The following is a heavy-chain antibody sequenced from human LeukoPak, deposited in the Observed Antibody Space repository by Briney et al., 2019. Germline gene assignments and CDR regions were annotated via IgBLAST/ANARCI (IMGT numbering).Heavy chain of an antibody. CDR3: ARENVDTAMVDYYYMDV. V-gene: IGHV3-48*04. Sequence: GGSLRLSCAASGFTFSSYSMNWVRQAPGKGLEWVSYISSSSSTIYYADSVKGRFTISRDNAKNSLYLQMNSLRAEDTAVYYCARENVDTAMVDYYYMDVWGKGTTVTISS. D-gene: IGHD5-18*01. CDR2: ISSSSSTI. J-gene: IGHJ6*03. CDR1: GFTFSSYS.